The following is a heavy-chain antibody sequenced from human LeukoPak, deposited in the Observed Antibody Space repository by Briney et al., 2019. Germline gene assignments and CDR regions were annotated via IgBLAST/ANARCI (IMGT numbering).Heavy chain of an antibody. D-gene: IGHD3-16*01. V-gene: IGHV3-48*01. Sequence: GESLRPSCAASGFTFSSYSMNWVRQAPGKGLEWVSYISSSSSTIYYADSVKGRFTISRDNAKNSLYLQMNSLRAEDTAVYYCARGGHYYMDVWGKGTTVTVSS. CDR2: ISSSSSTI. CDR3: ARGGHYYMDV. CDR1: GFTFSSYS. J-gene: IGHJ6*03.